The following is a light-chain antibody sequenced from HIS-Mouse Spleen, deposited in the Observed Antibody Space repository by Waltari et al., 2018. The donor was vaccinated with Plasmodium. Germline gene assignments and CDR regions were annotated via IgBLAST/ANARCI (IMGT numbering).Light chain of an antibody. CDR2: GAS. J-gene: IGKJ1*01. Sequence: VMTQSPASLSVSPGERATLSCRASQSVSSNLAWYQQKPGQAPRLLIYGASTRATGIPARFSGSGSGTEFTLTISSMQSEDFAVYYCQQYNNWPPWTFGQGTKVEIK. V-gene: IGKV3-15*01. CDR3: QQYNNWPPWT. CDR1: QSVSSN.